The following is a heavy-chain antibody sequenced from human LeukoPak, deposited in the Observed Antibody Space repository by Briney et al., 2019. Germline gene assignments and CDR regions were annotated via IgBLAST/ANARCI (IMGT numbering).Heavy chain of an antibody. D-gene: IGHD4-17*01. J-gene: IGHJ6*02. CDR1: GFSFSSYG. Sequence: GTSLGLSCAASGFSFSSYGMHWVRQAPGKGLEGVAVIWYDGSNKYYADSVKGRFTISRDNSKNTLYLQMNSLRAEDTAVYYCARGGAGDSTRYYYYYYGMDVWGQGTTVTVSS. V-gene: IGHV3-33*08. CDR3: ARGGAGDSTRYYYYYYGMDV. CDR2: IWYDGSNK.